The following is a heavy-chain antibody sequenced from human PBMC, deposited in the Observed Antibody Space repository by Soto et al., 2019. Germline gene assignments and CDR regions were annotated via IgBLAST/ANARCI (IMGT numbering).Heavy chain of an antibody. Sequence: GGSLRLSCAASGFTFNDYSMNWVRQAPGKGLEWVAKISSSSSIIYYADSVKGRFTISRQSAKNSLYLQMNSLRDEDTAVYYCATERSGYYLYFDYWGQGALVTVSS. J-gene: IGHJ4*02. CDR1: GFTFNDYS. CDR3: ATERSGYYLYFDY. CDR2: ISSSSSII. V-gene: IGHV3-48*02. D-gene: IGHD3-3*01.